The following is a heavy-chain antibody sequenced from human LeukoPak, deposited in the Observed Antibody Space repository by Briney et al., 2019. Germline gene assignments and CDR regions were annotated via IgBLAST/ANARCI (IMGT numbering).Heavy chain of an antibody. J-gene: IGHJ3*02. CDR3: AREKDSSGYYYSVAFDI. CDR1: GGSISSSSYY. Sequence: SETLSLTCTVSGGSISSSSYYWGWIRQPPGKGLEWIGSIYYSGSTYYNPSLKSRVTISVDTSKNQFSLKLSSVTAADTAVYYCAREKDSSGYYYSVAFDIWGQGTMVTVSS. V-gene: IGHV4-39*07. D-gene: IGHD3-22*01. CDR2: IYYSGST.